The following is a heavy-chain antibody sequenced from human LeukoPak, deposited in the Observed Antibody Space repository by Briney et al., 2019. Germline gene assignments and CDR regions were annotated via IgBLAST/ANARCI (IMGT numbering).Heavy chain of an antibody. D-gene: IGHD6-19*01. Sequence: GGSLRLSCAASGFTFSSYGMHWVRQAPGKGLEWVAVIWYDGSNKYYADSVKGRFTISRDNSKNTLYLQMNSPRAEDTAVYYCARGPPSGWYYFDYWGQGTLVTVSS. CDR1: GFTFSSYG. CDR2: IWYDGSNK. V-gene: IGHV3-33*01. J-gene: IGHJ4*02. CDR3: ARGPPSGWYYFDY.